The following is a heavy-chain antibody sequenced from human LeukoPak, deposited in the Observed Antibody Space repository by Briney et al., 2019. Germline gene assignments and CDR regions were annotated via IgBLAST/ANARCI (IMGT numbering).Heavy chain of an antibody. CDR2: ISWNSGSI. CDR3: AKDPLLYSSSWPYYFDY. D-gene: IGHD6-13*01. CDR1: GFTFDDYA. V-gene: IGHV3-9*01. Sequence: PGRSLRLSCAASGFTFDDYAMHWVRQAPGKDLEWVSGISWNSGSIGYADSVKGRFTISRDNAKNSLYLQMNSLRAEDTALYYCAKDPLLYSSSWPYYFDYWGQGTLVTVSS. J-gene: IGHJ4*02.